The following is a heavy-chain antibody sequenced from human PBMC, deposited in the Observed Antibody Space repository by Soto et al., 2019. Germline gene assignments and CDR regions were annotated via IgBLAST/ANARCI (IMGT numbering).Heavy chain of an antibody. Sequence: WTWIRQSPGKGLEWIGEIDHSETTTYNPSLKSPVTLSVDTFKKEFSLRLNFVTAADTAVYFCARGRVTARRIYFDVWGQGTLATVYS. D-gene: IGHD3-9*01. J-gene: IGHJ1*01. V-gene: IGHV4-34*01. CDR2: IDHSETT. CDR3: ARGRVTARRIYFDV.